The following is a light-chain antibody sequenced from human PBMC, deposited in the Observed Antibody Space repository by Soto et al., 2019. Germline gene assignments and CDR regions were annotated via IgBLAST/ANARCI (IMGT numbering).Light chain of an antibody. CDR1: QSVSGD. Sequence: EVAMTQSPATLSVSPGERATLSCRASQSVSGDLAWYQQKPGQAPRLRIYGASTRAAGIPARFSGSGSGTEFILTISSLQSEDFAVYFCQQYNDWPRTFGQGTTVEIK. V-gene: IGKV3-15*01. CDR2: GAS. CDR3: QQYNDWPRT. J-gene: IGKJ1*01.